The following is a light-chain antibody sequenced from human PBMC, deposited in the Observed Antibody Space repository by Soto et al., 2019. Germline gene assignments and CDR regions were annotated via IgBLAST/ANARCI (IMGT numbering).Light chain of an antibody. Sequence: MTPSPATLSLSPGAQATITCRASQSISSYLNWYQQKPGKAPKLLIYDASSLESGVPSRFSGSGSGTDFTLTISSLQPEDFATYYCQQSYSTPRTFGQGTKVDIK. CDR3: QQSYSTPRT. CDR1: QSISSY. V-gene: IGKV1-39*01. CDR2: DAS. J-gene: IGKJ1*01.